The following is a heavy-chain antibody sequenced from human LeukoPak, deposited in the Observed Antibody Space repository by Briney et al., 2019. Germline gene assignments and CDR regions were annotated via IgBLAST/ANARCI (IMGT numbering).Heavy chain of an antibody. CDR1: GGSISSYY. CDR3: ARDRANIVATGAFDI. Sequence: SETLSLTCTVSGGSISSYYWSWIRQHPGKGLEWIGYIYYSGSTYYNPSLKSRVTISVDTSKNQFSLKLSSVTAADTAVYYCARDRANIVATGAFDIWGQGTMVTVSS. V-gene: IGHV4-59*06. CDR2: IYYSGST. D-gene: IGHD5-12*01. J-gene: IGHJ3*02.